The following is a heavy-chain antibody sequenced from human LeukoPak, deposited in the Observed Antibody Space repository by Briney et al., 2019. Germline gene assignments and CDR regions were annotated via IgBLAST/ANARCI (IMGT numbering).Heavy chain of an antibody. V-gene: IGHV4-38-2*01. CDR2: IYHSGST. CDR1: GYSISSGYY. D-gene: IGHD4-23*01. J-gene: IGHJ4*02. CDR3: LGGNSDMFDY. Sequence: KPSETLSLTCAVSGYSISSGYYWGWIRQPPGKGLEWIGSIYHSGSTYYNPSLKSRVTISVDTSKNQFSLKLSSVTAADTAVYYCLGGNSDMFDYWGQGTLVTVSS.